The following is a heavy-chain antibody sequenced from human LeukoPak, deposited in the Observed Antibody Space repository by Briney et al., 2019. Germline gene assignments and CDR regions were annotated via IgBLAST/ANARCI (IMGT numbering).Heavy chain of an antibody. Sequence: PSETLSLTCIVSGGSISTSAYYWGWIRQPPGEGLQWIGSIYYSGNTYYNSSLKSRVTISVDTSTSQFSLRLSSVTAADTAVYYCARQTYYYDSSGQNWGQGTLVTVSS. D-gene: IGHD3-22*01. J-gene: IGHJ4*02. V-gene: IGHV4-39*01. CDR2: IYYSGNT. CDR1: GGSISTSAYY. CDR3: ARQTYYYDSSGQN.